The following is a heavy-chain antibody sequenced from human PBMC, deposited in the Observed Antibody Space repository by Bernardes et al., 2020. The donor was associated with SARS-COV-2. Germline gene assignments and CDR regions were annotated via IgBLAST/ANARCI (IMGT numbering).Heavy chain of an antibody. D-gene: IGHD3-9*01. CDR1: GYTLLEVP. CDR3: TTGGWLLSAFEY. CDR2: FDPEDGET. J-gene: IGHJ4*02. Sequence: ASVKVSCKISGYTLLEVPIYWVRQAPGKGLEWMGGFDPEDGETIYAQMFQGRVTMTEDTSTDTAYMELSSLRSEDTAVYYCTTGGWLLSAFEYWGQGTLVTVSS. V-gene: IGHV1-24*01.